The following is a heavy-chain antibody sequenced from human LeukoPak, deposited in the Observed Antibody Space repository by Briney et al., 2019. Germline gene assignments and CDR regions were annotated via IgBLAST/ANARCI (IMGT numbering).Heavy chain of an antibody. Sequence: ASVKVSCKAPGNTFTGYFIHWVRQAPGQGFEWMGRNNPNSGGANYAQKFQGRVSMTRDTSINTAFMELSSLRSVDTAVYYCASLDAFDMWGQGTMVTVSS. CDR3: ASLDAFDM. V-gene: IGHV1-2*06. CDR2: NNPNSGGA. CDR1: GNTFTGYF. J-gene: IGHJ3*02.